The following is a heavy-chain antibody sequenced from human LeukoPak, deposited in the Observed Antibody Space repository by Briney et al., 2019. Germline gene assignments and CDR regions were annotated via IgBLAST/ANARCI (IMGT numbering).Heavy chain of an antibody. Sequence: GGSLRLSCAASGFTFSSYDMHWVRLATGKGLEWVSAIGTAGDTYYPGSVKGRFTISRDNAKNTVYLQMNSLRAEDTGIYYCAGGTSAGGPISPFDFWGQGTVVTVSS. J-gene: IGHJ4*02. CDR2: IGTAGDT. CDR3: AGGTSAGGPISPFDF. D-gene: IGHD6-13*01. CDR1: GFTFSSYD. V-gene: IGHV3-13*01.